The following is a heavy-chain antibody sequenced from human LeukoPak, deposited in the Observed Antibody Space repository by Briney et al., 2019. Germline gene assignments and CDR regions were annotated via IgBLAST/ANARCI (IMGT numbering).Heavy chain of an antibody. V-gene: IGHV3-11*01. CDR1: GFTFSDYY. Sequence: GGSVTLSCAASGFTFSDYYMSWIRQAPGKALEWVSYISSSSSTIYYADSVKGRFTISRNNAKNSLYLQMNSLRAEDTAVYYWARPLTYYYAPSGFDPWGQGTLVTVSS. J-gene: IGHJ5*02. CDR3: ARPLTYYYAPSGFDP. D-gene: IGHD3-10*01. CDR2: ISSSSSTI.